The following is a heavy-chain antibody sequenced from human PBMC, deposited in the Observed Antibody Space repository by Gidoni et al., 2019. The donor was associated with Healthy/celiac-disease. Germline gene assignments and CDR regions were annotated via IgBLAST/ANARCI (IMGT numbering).Heavy chain of an antibody. Sequence: QVQLQQSGPGLVKPSQTLSLTCAISGDSVPSNSAAWNWIRQSPSRGLGWLGRTYYRSKWYNDYAVSVKSRITINPDTSKNQFSLQLNSVTPEDTAVYYCARESQSSYYYDSSGYYSIWGQGTLVTVSS. J-gene: IGHJ4*02. CDR3: ARESQSSYYYDSSGYYSI. CDR2: TYYRSKWYN. V-gene: IGHV6-1*01. CDR1: GDSVPSNSAA. D-gene: IGHD3-22*01.